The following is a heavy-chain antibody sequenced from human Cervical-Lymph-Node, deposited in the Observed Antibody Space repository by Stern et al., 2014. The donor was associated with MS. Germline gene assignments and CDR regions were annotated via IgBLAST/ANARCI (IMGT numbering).Heavy chain of an antibody. CDR1: GYTFTSYA. CDR3: ARKYSSGWYDFDQ. V-gene: IGHV7-4-1*02. CDR2: INTDTGNP. D-gene: IGHD6-19*01. Sequence: VQLEESGSELKKPGASVKVSCKASGYTFTSYAIHWVRQAPGQGLEWMGWINTDTGNPTYAQGFTGRFVFSLDTSVSAAYLQISSLKAEDTAVYFCARKYSSGWYDFDQWGQGTLVTVSS. J-gene: IGHJ4*02.